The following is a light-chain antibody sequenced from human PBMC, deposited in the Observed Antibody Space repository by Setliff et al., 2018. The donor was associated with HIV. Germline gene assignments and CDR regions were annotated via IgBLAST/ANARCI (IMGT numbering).Light chain of an antibody. V-gene: IGLV2-14*03. Sequence: QSALAQPASVSGSPGQSITISCTGTSSDVGGHNYVSWYQQHPGKAPKLIIYDVSNRPSGASNRFSGSKSGNTASLTISGLQAEDEADYHCCSYAPTSPYVFGCGTKVTVL. J-gene: IGLJ1*01. CDR3: CSYAPTSPYV. CDR2: DVS. CDR1: SSDVGGHNY.